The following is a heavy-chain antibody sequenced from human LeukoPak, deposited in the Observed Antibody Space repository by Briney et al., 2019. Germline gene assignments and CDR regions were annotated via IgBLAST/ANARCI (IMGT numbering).Heavy chain of an antibody. Sequence: ASVRVSCEASGYTFTSYGVSWVRQAPGQGLEWMGWISAYNGNTNYAQKLQDRVTMTTDTSTSTAYMDLRSLRSDDTAVYYCARDLGVAGNIFFDYWGQGTLVTVSS. V-gene: IGHV1-18*01. CDR1: GYTFTSYG. D-gene: IGHD6-19*01. J-gene: IGHJ4*02. CDR3: ARDLGVAGNIFFDY. CDR2: ISAYNGNT.